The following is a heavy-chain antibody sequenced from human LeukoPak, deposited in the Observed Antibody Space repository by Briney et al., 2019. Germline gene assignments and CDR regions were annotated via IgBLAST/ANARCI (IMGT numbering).Heavy chain of an antibody. Sequence: ASVKVSCKASGYSFTGYYIHWVRQAPGQGLEWMGWINPNSGGTKYAQKFQGRVSVTRDTSISTVYMELSRLTYDDTAVYYCAAIYYDSSGYYYVFDYWGQGTLVTVSS. CDR3: AAIYYDSSGYYYVFDY. CDR1: GYSFTGYY. D-gene: IGHD3-22*01. CDR2: INPNSGGT. V-gene: IGHV1-2*02. J-gene: IGHJ4*02.